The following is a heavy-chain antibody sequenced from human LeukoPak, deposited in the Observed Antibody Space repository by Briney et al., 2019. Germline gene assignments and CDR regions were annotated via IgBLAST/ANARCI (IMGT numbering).Heavy chain of an antibody. V-gene: IGHV3-15*01. J-gene: IGHJ4*02. CDR2: IKSKTDGGTT. D-gene: IGHD1-26*01. CDR3: TTSSSRYYFDY. Sequence: PGGSLRLSCAASGFTFSSYSMNWVRQAPGEGLEWVGRIKSKTDGGTTDYAAPVKGRFTISRDDSKNTLYLQMNSLKTEDTAVYYCTTSSSRYYFDYWGQGTLVTVSS. CDR1: GFTFSSYS.